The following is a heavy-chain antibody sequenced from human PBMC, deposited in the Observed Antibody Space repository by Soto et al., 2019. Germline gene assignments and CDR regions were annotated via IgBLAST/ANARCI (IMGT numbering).Heavy chain of an antibody. D-gene: IGHD6-19*01. CDR3: ADSSGWDDAFDI. J-gene: IGHJ3*02. Sequence: GASVKVSCKASGYTFTSYAMHWVRQAPGQRLEWMGWINAGNGNTKYSQKFQGRVTITRDTSASTAYMELSSLRSEDTAVYYCADSSGWDDAFDIWGQGTMVTVSS. CDR1: GYTFTSYA. CDR2: INAGNGNT. V-gene: IGHV1-3*01.